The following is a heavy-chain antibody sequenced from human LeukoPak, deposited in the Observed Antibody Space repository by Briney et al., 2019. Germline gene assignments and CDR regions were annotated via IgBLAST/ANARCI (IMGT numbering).Heavy chain of an antibody. CDR1: GFSFSAAW. CDR2: IKNDGSDK. D-gene: IGHD5-12*01. V-gene: IGHV3-7*01. J-gene: IGHJ4*02. Sequence: GGSLRLSCEASGFSFSAAWMTWVRQAPGKGLEWVATIKNDGSDKYYVDSVKGRFTLSRDNAKNLVYLQMNSLRVEGTAVYYCVNLGYSDGGQGTLVTVSS. CDR3: VNLGYSD.